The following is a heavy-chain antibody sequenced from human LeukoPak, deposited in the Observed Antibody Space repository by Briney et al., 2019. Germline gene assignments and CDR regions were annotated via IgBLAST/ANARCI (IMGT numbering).Heavy chain of an antibody. V-gene: IGHV3-48*01. D-gene: IGHD2-2*01. J-gene: IGHJ4*02. CDR3: AKDRPPVAIVVVPADLDY. Sequence: GGSLRLSCATSGFIFSSYSMNWVRQAPGKGLEWVSYITSTSGTIYYADSVKGRFTISRDNGKNSLYLQMNSLRAEDTAVYYCAKDRPPVAIVVVPADLDYWGQGTLVTVSS. CDR1: GFIFSSYS. CDR2: ITSTSGTI.